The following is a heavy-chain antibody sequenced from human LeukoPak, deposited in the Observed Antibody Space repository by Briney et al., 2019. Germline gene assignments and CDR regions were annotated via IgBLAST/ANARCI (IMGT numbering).Heavy chain of an antibody. CDR2: ISAYNGNT. CDR3: AREYQLPHSSWGYYYMDV. V-gene: IGHV1-18*01. Sequence: ASVKVSCKASGYTFTSYGISWVRQAPGQGLEWMGWISAYNGNTNYAQKLQGRVTMTTDTSTSTAYMELRSLRSDDTAVYYCAREYQLPHSSWGYYYMDVWGKGTTVTVSS. D-gene: IGHD2-2*01. CDR1: GYTFTSYG. J-gene: IGHJ6*03.